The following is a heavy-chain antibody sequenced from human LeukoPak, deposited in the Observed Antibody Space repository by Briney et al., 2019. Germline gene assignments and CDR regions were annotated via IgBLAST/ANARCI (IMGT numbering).Heavy chain of an antibody. CDR1: GYTFTGYY. CDR2: INPNSGGT. Sequence: ASVKVSCKASGYTFTGYYMHWVRQAPGQGLEWMGWINPNSGGTNYAQKFQGRVTMTRDTSISTAYMELSRLRSDDTAVYYCARGGYSSVFYYYYMDVWGKGTTVTISS. CDR3: ARGGYSSVFYYYYMDV. D-gene: IGHD6-19*01. V-gene: IGHV1-2*02. J-gene: IGHJ6*03.